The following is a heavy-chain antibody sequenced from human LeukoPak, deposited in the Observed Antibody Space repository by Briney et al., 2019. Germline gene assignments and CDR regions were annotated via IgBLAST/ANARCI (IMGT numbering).Heavy chain of an antibody. V-gene: IGHV1-69*05. CDR1: GGTFSSYA. CDR2: TIPIFGTA. Sequence: ASVKVSCKASGGTFSSYAISWVRQAPGQGLEWMGGTIPIFGTANYAQKFQGRVTITTDESTSTAYMELSSLRSEDTAVYYCARVRYNWNPDGYYFDYWGQGTLVTVSS. D-gene: IGHD1-20*01. CDR3: ARVRYNWNPDGYYFDY. J-gene: IGHJ4*02.